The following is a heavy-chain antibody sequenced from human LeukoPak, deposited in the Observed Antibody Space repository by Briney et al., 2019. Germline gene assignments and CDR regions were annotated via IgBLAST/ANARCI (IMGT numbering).Heavy chain of an antibody. CDR2: IGRSGSTI. CDR3: ARDYEGGLWGPFDY. D-gene: IGHD5-18*01. Sequence: PGGSLRLSCAASGFTFSSYEMNWVRQAPGKGLEWVSYIGRSGSTIYYADSVKGRFTISRDNAKNSLYLQMNSLRGEDTAVYYCARDYEGGLWGPFDYWGQGTLVTVSS. CDR1: GFTFSSYE. J-gene: IGHJ4*02. V-gene: IGHV3-48*03.